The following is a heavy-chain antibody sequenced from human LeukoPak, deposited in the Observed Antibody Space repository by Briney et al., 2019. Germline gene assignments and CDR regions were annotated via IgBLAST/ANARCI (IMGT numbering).Heavy chain of an antibody. D-gene: IGHD4-17*01. Sequence: GESLKISCKGSGYSFTSYWIGWVRQMPGKGLEWMGIIYPGGSDTRYSPSFQGQVTISADKSISTAYLQWSSLKASDTAMYYCARTVTVTTGYFDYWGQGTLVTVSS. CDR1: GYSFTSYW. J-gene: IGHJ4*02. CDR2: IYPGGSDT. CDR3: ARTVTVTTGYFDY. V-gene: IGHV5-51*01.